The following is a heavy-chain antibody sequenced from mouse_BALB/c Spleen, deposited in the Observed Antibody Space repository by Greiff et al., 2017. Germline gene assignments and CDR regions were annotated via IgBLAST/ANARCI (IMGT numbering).Heavy chain of an antibody. D-gene: IGHD1-1*01. CDR3: AREDYYGSSYYYAMDY. J-gene: IGHJ4*01. CDR2: IWAGGST. V-gene: IGHV2-9*02. CDR1: GFSLTSYG. Sequence: VQGVESGPGLVAPSQSLSITCTVSGFSLTSYGVHWVRQPPGKGLEWLGVIWAGGSTNYNSALMSRLSISKDNSKSQVFLKMNSLQTDDTAMYYCAREDYYGSSYYYAMDYWGQGTSVTVSS.